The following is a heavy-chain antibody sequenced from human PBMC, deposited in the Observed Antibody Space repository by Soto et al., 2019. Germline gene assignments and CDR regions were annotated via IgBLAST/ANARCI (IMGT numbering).Heavy chain of an antibody. J-gene: IGHJ6*01. CDR1: GGTFRTSA. CDR2: IMPVFPTP. Sequence: QVQLVQSGAEVKKPGSSVKVSCKTSGGTFRTSAISWVRQAPGQGLEWMGGIMPVFPTPDYAQKFQGRVTITTDDSAGSAHXELSSLRSEDTAVYYCARDKDRQQLGGNYYYIMDVWGQGTTVTVSS. D-gene: IGHD3-3*02. V-gene: IGHV1-69*05. CDR3: ARDKDRQQLGGNYYYIMDV.